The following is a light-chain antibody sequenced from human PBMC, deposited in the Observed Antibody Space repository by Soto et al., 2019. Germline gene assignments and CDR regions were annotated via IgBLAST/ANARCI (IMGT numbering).Light chain of an antibody. CDR3: LQDYNYPYT. CDR2: AAS. J-gene: IGKJ2*01. CDR1: QDISNY. Sequence: IQMTQSPSSLSASVGDRFTITFQASQDISNYLNWYQQKPGKAPKLLIYAASSLQSGVPSRFSGSGSGTDFTLTISSLQPEDFATYYCLQDYNYPYTFGQGTKVDI. V-gene: IGKV1-6*01.